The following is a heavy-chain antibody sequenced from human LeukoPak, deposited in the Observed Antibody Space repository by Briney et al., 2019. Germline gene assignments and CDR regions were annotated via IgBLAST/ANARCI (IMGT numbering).Heavy chain of an antibody. J-gene: IGHJ4*02. CDR1: GFTFSSYA. D-gene: IGHD3-10*01. V-gene: IGHV3-64*01. CDR3: ARDWRNYYGSGSYYKY. Sequence: GGSLRLSCAASGFTFSSYAMHWVRQAPGKGLEYVSAISSNGGSTYYANSAKGRFTISRDNSKNTLYLQMGSLRAEDMAVYYCARDWRNYYGSGSYYKYWGQGTLVTVSS. CDR2: ISSNGGST.